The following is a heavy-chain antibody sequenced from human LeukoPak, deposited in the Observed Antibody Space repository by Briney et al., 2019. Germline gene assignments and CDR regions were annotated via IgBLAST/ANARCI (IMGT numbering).Heavy chain of an antibody. J-gene: IGHJ4*02. CDR3: ARDSSRYYYEVY. V-gene: IGHV3-7*01. CDR1: GFTFSTYE. Sequence: PGGSLRLSCAASGFTFSTYEMSWVRQAPGQGLEWVAYIKQDKSEKYYVDSVKGRFTISRDNAKNSVYLQMNSLRAEDTAVYYCARDSSRYYYEVYWGQGSLVTVSS. CDR2: IKQDKSEK. D-gene: IGHD3-22*01.